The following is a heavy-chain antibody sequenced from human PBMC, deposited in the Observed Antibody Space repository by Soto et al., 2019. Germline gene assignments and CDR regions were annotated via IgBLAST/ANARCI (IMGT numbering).Heavy chain of an antibody. J-gene: IGHJ4*02. D-gene: IGHD2-2*01. CDR3: ARGVQEVPAATYDY. Sequence: GGSLRLSCAASGFTFSSYAIHWVRQAPGKGLEYVSSISSNGGSTYYANSVKGRFTISRDNSKKTLYLQMGSLRAEDMAVYYCARGVQEVPAATYDYWGQGT. V-gene: IGHV3-64*01. CDR2: ISSNGGST. CDR1: GFTFSSYA.